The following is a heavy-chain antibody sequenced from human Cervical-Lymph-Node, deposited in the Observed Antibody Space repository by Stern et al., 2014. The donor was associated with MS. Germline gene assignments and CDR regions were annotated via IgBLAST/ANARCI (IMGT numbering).Heavy chain of an antibody. CDR1: GFIFSSYS. Sequence: EVQLVESGGGLVQPGGSLRLSCAASGFIFSSYSMNWVRQAPGKGLEWISYISSSRSTIYYADSVKGRFTISRDNAKNSLYLQMNSLRDEDTAVYYCARANYDFWSGNSSFQRYYYGMDVWGQGTTVTVSS. V-gene: IGHV3-48*02. CDR3: ARANYDFWSGNSSFQRYYYGMDV. CDR2: ISSSRSTI. J-gene: IGHJ6*02. D-gene: IGHD3-3*01.